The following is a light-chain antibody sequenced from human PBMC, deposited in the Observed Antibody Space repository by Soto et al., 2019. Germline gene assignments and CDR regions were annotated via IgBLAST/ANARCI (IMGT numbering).Light chain of an antibody. J-gene: IGLJ3*02. CDR2: EVS. CDR3: SSYTSSSTWL. CDR1: SSDVGAYNY. Sequence: QSVLTQPASVSGSPGQSITISCTGTSSDVGAYNYVSWYQQHPGKAPKLMIYEVSNWPSGVSNRFSGSKSANTASLTISGLQAGDEADYYCSSYTSSSTWLFGGGTQLTVL. V-gene: IGLV2-14*03.